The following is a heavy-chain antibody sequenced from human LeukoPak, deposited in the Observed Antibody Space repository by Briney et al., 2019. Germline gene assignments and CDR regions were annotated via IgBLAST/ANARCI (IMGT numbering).Heavy chain of an antibody. CDR3: ARWTTTYLDY. Sequence: ASVKVSCKASGYTFTSYDINRVRQATGQGLEWMGWISAYNGNTNYAQKLQGRVTMTTDTSTSTAYMELRSLRSDDTAVYYCARWTTTYLDYWGQGTLVTVSS. CDR1: GYTFTSYD. J-gene: IGHJ4*02. D-gene: IGHD4-11*01. V-gene: IGHV1-18*01. CDR2: ISAYNGNT.